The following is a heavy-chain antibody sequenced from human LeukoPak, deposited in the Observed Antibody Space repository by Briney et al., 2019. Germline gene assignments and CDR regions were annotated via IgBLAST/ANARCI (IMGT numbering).Heavy chain of an antibody. CDR2: IYHSGST. CDR1: GYSISSGYY. J-gene: IGHJ4*02. V-gene: IGHV4-38-2*01. CDR3: ARQGMDPLVSIDY. D-gene: IGHD2-2*03. Sequence: PSETLSLTCAVSGYSISSGYYWGWIRQPPGKGLEWIGSIYHSGSTYYNPSLKSRVTISVDTSKNQFSLKLSSVTAADTAVYYCARQGMDPLVSIDYWGQGTLVTVSS.